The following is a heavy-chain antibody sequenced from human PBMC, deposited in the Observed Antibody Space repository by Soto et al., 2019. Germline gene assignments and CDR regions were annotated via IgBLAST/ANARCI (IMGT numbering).Heavy chain of an antibody. CDR2: TSHDGSNK. Sequence: QVQLVESGGGVVQPGRSLRLSCAASGFTFSSYGMHWVRQAPGKGLEWVAFTSHDGSNKYYADSVKGRFTISRDNSKNTLYLQMNSLRAEDTAVYYCAKDVRWGSPTVTTSYGMDVWGQGTTVTVSS. D-gene: IGHD4-17*01. J-gene: IGHJ6*02. CDR3: AKDVRWGSPTVTTSYGMDV. CDR1: GFTFSSYG. V-gene: IGHV3-30*18.